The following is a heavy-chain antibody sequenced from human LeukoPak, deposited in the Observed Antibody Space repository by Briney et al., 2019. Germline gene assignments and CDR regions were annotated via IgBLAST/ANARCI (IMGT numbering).Heavy chain of an antibody. Sequence: PGGSLRLSCAASGFTFSSYSMTWVRQAPGKGLEWVSSISSSSSYIYYADSVKGRFTISRDNAKNSLYLQMNSLRAEDTAVYCCARDLLYGSGSSLDYWGQGTLVTVSS. D-gene: IGHD3-10*01. J-gene: IGHJ4*02. V-gene: IGHV3-21*01. CDR1: GFTFSSYS. CDR2: ISSSSSYI. CDR3: ARDLLYGSGSSLDY.